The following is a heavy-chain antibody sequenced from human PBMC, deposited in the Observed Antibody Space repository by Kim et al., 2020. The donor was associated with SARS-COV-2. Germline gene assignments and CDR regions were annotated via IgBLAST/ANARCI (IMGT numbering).Heavy chain of an antibody. D-gene: IGHD6-13*01. CDR1: GGSFSGYY. CDR3: ARTRYSSSWHGMTNWVDP. CDR2: INHSGST. Sequence: SETLSLTCAVYGGSFSGYYWSWIRQPPGKGLEWIGEINHSGSTNYNPTLKSRVTISVDTSKNQFSMKLSSVTAADTAVYYCARTRYSSSWHGMTNWVDP. J-gene: IGHJ5*02. V-gene: IGHV4-34*01.